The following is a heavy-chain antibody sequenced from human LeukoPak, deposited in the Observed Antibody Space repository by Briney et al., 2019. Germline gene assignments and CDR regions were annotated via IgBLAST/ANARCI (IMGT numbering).Heavy chain of an antibody. CDR3: ARDLRRQLVRFDY. CDR1: GYTFKSHA. CDR2: INTNTGNP. D-gene: IGHD6-13*01. J-gene: IGHJ4*02. V-gene: IGHV7-4-1*02. Sequence: ASVKVSCKASGYTFKSHAIHWVRQAPGQGLEWMGWINTNTGNPTYAQGFTGRFVFSLDTSVSTAYLQISSLKAEDTAVYYCARDLRRQLVRFDYWGQGTLVTVSS.